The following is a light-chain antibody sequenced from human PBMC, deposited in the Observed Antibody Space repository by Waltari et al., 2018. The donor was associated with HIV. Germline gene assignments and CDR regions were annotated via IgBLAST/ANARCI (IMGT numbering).Light chain of an antibody. J-gene: IGLJ2*01. Sequence: QSALTQPASVSGSPGQSITLSCTGTSSDVGGYNYVPWYQQHPGKAPNLMIYDVSNRPSGVYNRFSGSKSGNTASLTISGLQAEDEADYYCSSYTSSSTLVFGGGTKLTVL. CDR2: DVS. CDR3: SSYTSSSTLV. CDR1: SSDVGGYNY. V-gene: IGLV2-14*03.